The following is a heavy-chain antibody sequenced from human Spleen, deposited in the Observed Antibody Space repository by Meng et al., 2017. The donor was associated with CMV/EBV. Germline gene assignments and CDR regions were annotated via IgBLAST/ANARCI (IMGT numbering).Heavy chain of an antibody. CDR1: GFTVSSNY. CDR2: IYSGGST. J-gene: IGHJ4*02. Sequence: GSLKISCAASGFTVSSNYMSWVRQAPGKGLEWVSVIYSGGSTYYADSVKGRFTISRDNSKNTLYLQMNSLRAEDTAVYYCASEGQYQSGYVPDYWGQGTLVTVSS. V-gene: IGHV3-66*02. CDR3: ASEGQYQSGYVPDY. D-gene: IGHD5-12*01.